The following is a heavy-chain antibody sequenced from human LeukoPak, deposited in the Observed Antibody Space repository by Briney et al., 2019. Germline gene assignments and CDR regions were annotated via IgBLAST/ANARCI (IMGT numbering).Heavy chain of an antibody. J-gene: IGHJ5*02. V-gene: IGHV3-7*01. D-gene: IGHD1-26*01. CDR3: ARYSGSYPGWLDP. Sequence: PGGSLRLSCTASGFTFSTSWMNWVRQTSGKGLEWVANINPDGSQKDYVDSLKGRFTISRDNAKNSVFLQMNNLRAEDTAVYRCARYSGSYPGWLDPWGQGTLVTVSS. CDR1: GFTFSTSW. CDR2: INPDGSQK.